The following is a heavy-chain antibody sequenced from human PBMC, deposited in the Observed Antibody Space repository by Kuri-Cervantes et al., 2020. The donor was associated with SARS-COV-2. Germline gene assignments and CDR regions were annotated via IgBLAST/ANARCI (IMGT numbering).Heavy chain of an antibody. V-gene: IGHV1-18*04. J-gene: IGHJ4*02. CDR2: ISAYNGNT. D-gene: IGHD3-16*01. Sequence: ASVKVSCKASGYTFTSYGISWVRQAPGQGLEWMGWISAYNGNTNYAQKLQGRVAMTRNTSISTAYMELSSLRSEDTAVYYCAKTFFDYWGQGTLVTVSS. CDR3: AKTFFDY. CDR1: GYTFTSYG.